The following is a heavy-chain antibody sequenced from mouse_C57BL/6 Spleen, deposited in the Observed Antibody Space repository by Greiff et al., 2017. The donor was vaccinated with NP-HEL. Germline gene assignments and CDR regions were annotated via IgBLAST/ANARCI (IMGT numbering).Heavy chain of an antibody. Sequence: VQLQQPGAELVRPGSSVKLSCKASGYTFTSYWMHWVQQRPIQGLEWIGNIDPSDSETHSNQKFKDKATLTVDKSSSTAYMQLSSLTSEDSAVYYCARSGYWEGAMDYWGQGTSVTVSS. V-gene: IGHV1-52*01. D-gene: IGHD2-3*01. CDR2: IDPSDSET. J-gene: IGHJ4*01. CDR1: GYTFTSYW. CDR3: ARSGYWEGAMDY.